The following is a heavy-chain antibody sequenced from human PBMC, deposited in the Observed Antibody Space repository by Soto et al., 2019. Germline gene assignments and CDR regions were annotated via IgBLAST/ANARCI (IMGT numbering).Heavy chain of an antibody. CDR1: GGSFTNYY. Sequence: QVRLQESGPGLAKPSETLSLTCTVSGGSFTNYYWNWIRQPPGKGPEWIAYISHNGRTDYNPSLKSRVTISMDTSKNQFSLRLNSVATADTAVYYCARAATSGSGRSSPFDAFDIWGRGTMITVSS. V-gene: IGHV4-59*01. D-gene: IGHD3-10*01. J-gene: IGHJ3*02. CDR2: ISHNGRT. CDR3: ARAATSGSGRSSPFDAFDI.